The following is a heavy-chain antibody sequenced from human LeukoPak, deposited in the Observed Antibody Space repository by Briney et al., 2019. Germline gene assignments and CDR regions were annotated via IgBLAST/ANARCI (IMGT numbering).Heavy chain of an antibody. J-gene: IGHJ4*02. Sequence: SETLSLTCTVSGGSISSSSYYWGWIRQPPGKGLEWIGSIYYSGSTYYNPSLKSRVTISVDTSKNQFSLKLSSVTAADTAVYYCARRRVRMVRGGKFDYWGQGTLVTVSS. CDR2: IYYSGST. D-gene: IGHD3-10*01. V-gene: IGHV4-39*01. CDR3: ARRRVRMVRGGKFDY. CDR1: GGSISSSSYY.